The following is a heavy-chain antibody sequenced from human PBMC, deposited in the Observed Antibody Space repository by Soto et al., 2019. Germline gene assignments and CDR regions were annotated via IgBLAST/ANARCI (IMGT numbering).Heavy chain of an antibody. J-gene: IGHJ5*02. CDR2: ISGSGRTT. V-gene: IGHV3-23*01. CDR1: VFTFNSCA. D-gene: IGHD5-12*01. Sequence: PGGSLRLSCAVSVFTFNSCAMNWVRQATGKGLEWVSSISGSGRTTYYADAVKGRFTISRDNSKNTLFLQMNSLRSEDTAVYYCAKGVTTIVDTGSWFDHWGQGTLVTVSS. CDR3: AKGVTTIVDTGSWFDH.